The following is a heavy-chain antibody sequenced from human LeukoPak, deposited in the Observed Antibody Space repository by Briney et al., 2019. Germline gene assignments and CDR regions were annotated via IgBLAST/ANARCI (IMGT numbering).Heavy chain of an antibody. CDR1: GGSFSGYY. Sequence: PSETLSLTCAVYGGSFSGYYWGWIRQPPGKGLEWIGEINHSGSTNYNPSLKRRFTISVDTSKNQFSLKLSSVTAADTAVYYCARGIVDTAMVSSLDYWGQGTLVTVSS. J-gene: IGHJ4*02. D-gene: IGHD5-18*01. CDR2: INHSGST. CDR3: ARGIVDTAMVSSLDY. V-gene: IGHV4-34*01.